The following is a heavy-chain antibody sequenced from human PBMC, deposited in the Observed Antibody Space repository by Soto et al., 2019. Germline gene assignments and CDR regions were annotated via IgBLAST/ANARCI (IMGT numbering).Heavy chain of an antibody. V-gene: IGHV3-23*01. CDR1: GFTFSSYA. J-gene: IGHJ6*02. Sequence: EVQLLESGGGLVQPGGSLRLSCAASGFTFSSYAMNWVRQAPGKGLEWVSAISVTGGTTYYADSVKGRFTISRDNSKNMLFLQMNSLTAADTALYYCAKDRYQLLSSLYGMDVWGQGTTVTVS. CDR3: AKDRYQLLSSLYGMDV. D-gene: IGHD2-2*01. CDR2: ISVTGGTT.